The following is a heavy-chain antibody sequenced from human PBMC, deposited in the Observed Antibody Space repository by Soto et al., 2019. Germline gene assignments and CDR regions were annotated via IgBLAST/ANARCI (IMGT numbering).Heavy chain of an antibody. CDR2: INPNNGDT. CDR3: ARHSGYDYVFDY. D-gene: IGHD5-12*01. CDR1: GYTFTGYY. Sequence: ASVKVSCKASGYTFTGYYIHWVRQAPGQGLEWMGWINPNNGDTNYAQKFQGRVSMTRDTSTSTAYMELSSLRFDDTAVYYCARHSGYDYVFDYWGQGTLVTVS. V-gene: IGHV1-2*02. J-gene: IGHJ4*02.